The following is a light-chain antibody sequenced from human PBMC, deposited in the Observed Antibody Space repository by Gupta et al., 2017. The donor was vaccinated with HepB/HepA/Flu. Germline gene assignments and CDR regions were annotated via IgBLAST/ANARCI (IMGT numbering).Light chain of an antibody. CDR2: WAS. V-gene: IGKV4-1*01. J-gene: IGKJ2*03. Sequence: DIFLTQSPESMAVSLGERATINCKSSQSGCDSSDNRNYLAWYQQKPGQSPKLLIYWASTRESGVTDRFSGSGCRRDVSLTISSRHEEDVAVYFCQHDSDHLMYSFGQGTKVEIK. CDR1: QSGCDSSDNRNY. CDR3: QHDSDHLMYS.